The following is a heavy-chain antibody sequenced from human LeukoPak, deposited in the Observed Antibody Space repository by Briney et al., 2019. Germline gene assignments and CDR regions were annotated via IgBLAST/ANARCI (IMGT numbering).Heavy chain of an antibody. D-gene: IGHD6-6*01. CDR2: INPNSGGT. CDR1: GYTFTGYY. V-gene: IGHV1-2*06. CDR3: ARDPFVLSSSNEVEYFQH. Sequence: ASVKVSCKASGYTFTGYYMHWVRQAPGQGLEWMGRINPNSGGTNYAQKFQGRVTMTRDTSISTAYMELSRLRSDDTAVYYCARDPFVLSSSNEVEYFQHWGQGTLVTVSS. J-gene: IGHJ1*01.